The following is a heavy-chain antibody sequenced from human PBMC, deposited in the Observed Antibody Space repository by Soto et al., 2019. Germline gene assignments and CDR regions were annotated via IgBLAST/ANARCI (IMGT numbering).Heavy chain of an antibody. CDR1: GFTFSSYS. V-gene: IGHV3-21*01. CDR3: ARDSDYYYYYYMDV. CDR2: ISSSSSYI. Sequence: EVQLVESGGGLVKPGGSLRLSCAASGFTFSSYSMNWVRQAPGKGLEWVSSISSSSSYIYYADSVKGRFTISRDNAKNSLYLQMNSLRAEDTAVYYCARDSDYYYYYYMDVWGKGTTVTVSS. J-gene: IGHJ6*03.